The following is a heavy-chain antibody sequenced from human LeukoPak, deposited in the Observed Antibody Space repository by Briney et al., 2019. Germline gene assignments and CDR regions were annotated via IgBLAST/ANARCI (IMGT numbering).Heavy chain of an antibody. D-gene: IGHD4-17*01. J-gene: IGHJ5*02. CDR3: AKDMTAVTEYCFDP. Sequence: GGSLRLSCAASGFTFSSYAMSWVRQAPGRGLEWVSPISGGGGNTYYADSVKGRFTISRDNSKNTLFLQMSSLRAEDTAIYYCAKDMTAVTEYCFDPWGQGTPVTVSS. CDR2: ISGGGGNT. V-gene: IGHV3-23*01. CDR1: GFTFSSYA.